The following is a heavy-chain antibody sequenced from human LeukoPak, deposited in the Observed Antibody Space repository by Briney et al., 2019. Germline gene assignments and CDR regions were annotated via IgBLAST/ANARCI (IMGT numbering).Heavy chain of an antibody. J-gene: IGHJ4*02. Sequence: SVKVSCKASGGTFSSYAISWVRQAPGQGLEWMGGIIPIFGTANYAQKFQGRVTITTDESTSTAYMELSGLRSEDTAVYYCARDSGQDLSYFDYWGQGTLVTVSS. CDR1: GGTFSSYA. CDR3: ARDSGQDLSYFDY. D-gene: IGHD3-10*01. CDR2: IIPIFGTA. V-gene: IGHV1-69*05.